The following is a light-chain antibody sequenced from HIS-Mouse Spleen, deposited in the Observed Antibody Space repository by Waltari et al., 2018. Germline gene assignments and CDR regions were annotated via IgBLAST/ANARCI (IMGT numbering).Light chain of an antibody. CDR2: DAS. CDR3: QQFNSYPLT. Sequence: AIQLTQSPSSLSASVGDRVTITCRASQGISSALAWYQQKPGKAPKLLIYDASSLESGVPSRVSGSGSGTDFTLTISSLQPEDFATYYCQQFNSYPLTFGPGTKVDIK. CDR1: QGISSA. V-gene: IGKV1-13*02. J-gene: IGKJ3*01.